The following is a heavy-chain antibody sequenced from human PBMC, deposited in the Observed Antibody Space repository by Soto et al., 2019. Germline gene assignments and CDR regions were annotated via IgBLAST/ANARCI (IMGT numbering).Heavy chain of an antibody. V-gene: IGHV4-30-2*06. J-gene: IGHJ5*02. CDR3: VRANWTRFDP. Sequence: QLQLQESGAGLVKPSETLSLTCAVSGGSISSGGYFWTWVRQSPGKGLEWIGNIHHSGTTSYNPSLKSRVTLSIDTSKNRFSLTLTSVTAADTAVYYCVRANWTRFDPWGQGKLVNVSS. CDR1: GGSISSGGYF. CDR2: IHHSGTT. D-gene: IGHD3-3*01.